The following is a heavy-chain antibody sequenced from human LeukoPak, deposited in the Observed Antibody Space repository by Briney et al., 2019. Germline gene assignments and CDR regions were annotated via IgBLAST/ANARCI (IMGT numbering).Heavy chain of an antibody. V-gene: IGHV3-30*02. J-gene: IGHJ1*01. CDR1: GFTFSSYG. Sequence: AGGSLRLSCAASGFTFSSYGMHWVRQAPGKGLEWVAFIRYDGSNKYYADSVKGRFTISRDNSKNTLYLQMNSLRAEDTAVYYCAFHITMIPQYPPVLAEYFQHWGQGTLVTVSS. CDR3: AFHITMIPQYPPVLAEYFQH. D-gene: IGHD3-22*01. CDR2: IRYDGSNK.